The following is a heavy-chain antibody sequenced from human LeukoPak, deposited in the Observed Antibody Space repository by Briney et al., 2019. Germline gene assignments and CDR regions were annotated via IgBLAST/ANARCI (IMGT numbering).Heavy chain of an antibody. D-gene: IGHD3-3*01. J-gene: IGHJ2*01. CDR1: GGSISSSSYY. CDR2: IYYSGST. V-gene: IGHV4-39*01. Sequence: PSETLYLTCTVSGGSISSSSYYWGWNRQPPGQGLEWIGSIYYSGSTYYNPSLKSRVTISVDTSKNQFSLKLSSVTAADTAVYYCARLTTTYYDFWSGYYTGWYFDLWGRGTLVTVSS. CDR3: ARLTTTYYDFWSGYYTGWYFDL.